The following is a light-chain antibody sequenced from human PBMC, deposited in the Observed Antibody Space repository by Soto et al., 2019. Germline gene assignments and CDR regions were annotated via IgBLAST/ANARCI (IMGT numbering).Light chain of an antibody. J-gene: IGLJ1*01. CDR1: SSDVGGYNY. V-gene: IGLV2-14*01. CDR3: SSYTSSSTV. CDR2: EVS. Sequence: QSALTQPASVSGSPGQSITMSCTGTSSDVGGYNYVSWYQQHPGKAPKLMIYEVSNRPSGVSNRFSDSKSGNTASLTISGLQAEDEADYYCSSYTSSSTVFGTGTKVTVL.